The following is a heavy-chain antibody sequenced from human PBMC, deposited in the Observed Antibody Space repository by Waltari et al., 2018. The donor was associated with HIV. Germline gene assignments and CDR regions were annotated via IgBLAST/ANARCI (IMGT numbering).Heavy chain of an antibody. Sequence: QVQLQQWGTRLFKPSEPLSLTCAVYVEFFRGFHWTWTRQSPGQGLEWIGDINHSGVTNYNPSLKSRVAISADASKNQFSPSLSSVTAADTAVYYCARRDDGLRFNYNGNWFDPWGQGTLVTVS. CDR1: VEFFRGFH. V-gene: IGHV4-34*01. D-gene: IGHD1-1*01. CDR2: INHSGVT. J-gene: IGHJ5*02. CDR3: ARRDDGLRFNYNGNWFDP.